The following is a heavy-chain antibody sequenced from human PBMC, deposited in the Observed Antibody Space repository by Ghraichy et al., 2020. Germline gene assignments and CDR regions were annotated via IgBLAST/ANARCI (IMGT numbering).Heavy chain of an antibody. J-gene: IGHJ4*02. Sequence: SQTLSLTCAVYGGSFSGYYWSWIRQPPGKGLEWIGEINHSGSTNYNPSLKSRVTISVDTSKNQFSLKLSSVTAADTAVYYCAATLCSSTSCADPTDYWGQGTLVTVSS. D-gene: IGHD2-2*01. CDR3: AATLCSSTSCADPTDY. CDR1: GGSFSGYY. CDR2: INHSGST. V-gene: IGHV4-34*01.